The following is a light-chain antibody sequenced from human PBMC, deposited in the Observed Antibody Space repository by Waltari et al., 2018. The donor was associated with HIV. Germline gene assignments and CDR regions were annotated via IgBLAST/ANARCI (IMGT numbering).Light chain of an antibody. CDR1: QSFGSN. V-gene: IGKV3-15*01. CDR2: GAS. CDR3: QQYNNWPLT. J-gene: IGKJ4*01. Sequence: EIVMTQSPATLSVSPGERATLSCRASQSFGSNLAWYQQKPGQGTRLLIYGASTRATGIPARFSCSGSETEFTLTISSLQSEDFAVYYCQQYNNWPLTFGGGTKVEIK.